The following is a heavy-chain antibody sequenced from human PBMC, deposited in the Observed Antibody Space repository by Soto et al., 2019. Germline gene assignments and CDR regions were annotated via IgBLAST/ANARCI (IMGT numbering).Heavy chain of an antibody. Sequence: SETLSLTCAVSGGSISSYYWSWIRQPPGKGLEWIGHIFYSGSINYNPSLQSRVAVSVDTSKNQFSLRLRSVTAADTAVYYCATVATTGGIYYFDYWGQGXLVTVYS. J-gene: IGHJ4*02. V-gene: IGHV4-59*01. CDR2: IFYSGSI. CDR1: GGSISSYY. CDR3: ATVATTGGIYYFDY. D-gene: IGHD5-12*01.